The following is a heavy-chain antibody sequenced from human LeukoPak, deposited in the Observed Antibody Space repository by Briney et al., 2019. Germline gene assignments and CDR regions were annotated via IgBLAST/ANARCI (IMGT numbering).Heavy chain of an antibody. V-gene: IGHV1-18*01. Sequence: ASVKVSXKASGYTFTSYGISWVRQAPGQGLEWMGWISAYNGNTKYAQKLQGRVTMTTDTSTSTGYMELRSLRSDDTAVYYCARAREVGARGYYYYMDVWGKGTTVTVSS. CDR2: ISAYNGNT. D-gene: IGHD1-26*01. J-gene: IGHJ6*03. CDR3: ARAREVGARGYYYYMDV. CDR1: GYTFTSYG.